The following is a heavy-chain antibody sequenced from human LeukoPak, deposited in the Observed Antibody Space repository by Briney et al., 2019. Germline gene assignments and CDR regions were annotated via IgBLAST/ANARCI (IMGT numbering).Heavy chain of an antibody. CDR3: ARQGPTYYDSSGYYYAEDYYMDV. Sequence: ASVKVSCKASGYTFTSCAISWVRQAPGQGLEWMGGIIPIFGIANYAQKFQDRVTITADKSTSTAYMELSSLRSEDTAVYYCARQGPTYYDSSGYYYAEDYYMDVWGKGTTVTVSS. V-gene: IGHV1-69*10. CDR1: GYTFTSCA. CDR2: IIPIFGIA. D-gene: IGHD3-22*01. J-gene: IGHJ6*03.